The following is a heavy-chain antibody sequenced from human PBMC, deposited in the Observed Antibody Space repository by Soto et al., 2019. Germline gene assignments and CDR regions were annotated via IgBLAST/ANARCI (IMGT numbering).Heavy chain of an antibody. V-gene: IGHV3-11*06. D-gene: IGHD4-17*01. CDR1: GFTFSDYY. CDR3: AADMTTVTKFSY. Sequence: QVQLVESGGGLVKPGGSLRLSCAASGFTFSDYYMSWIRQAPGKGLEWVSYISSSSTYTNYADSVKGRFTISRDNAKNSRYLQMNSLRAEDTAVYYCAADMTTVTKFSYWGQGTLVTVSS. J-gene: IGHJ4*02. CDR2: ISSSSTYT.